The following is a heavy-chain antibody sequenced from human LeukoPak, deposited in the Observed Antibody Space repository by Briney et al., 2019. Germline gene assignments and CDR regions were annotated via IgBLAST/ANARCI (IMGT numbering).Heavy chain of an antibody. D-gene: IGHD6-6*01. Sequence: SVKVSCKASGGTFSGYAISWVRQAPGQGLEWMGGIIPIFGTANYAQKFQGRVTITADESTSTAYMELSSLRSEDTAVYYCARGSIAAPSPDYWGQGTLVTVSS. CDR2: IIPIFGTA. V-gene: IGHV1-69*13. CDR1: GGTFSGYA. CDR3: ARGSIAAPSPDY. J-gene: IGHJ4*02.